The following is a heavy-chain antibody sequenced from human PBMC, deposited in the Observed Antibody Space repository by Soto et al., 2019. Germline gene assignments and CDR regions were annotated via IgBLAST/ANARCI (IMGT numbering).Heavy chain of an antibody. Sequence: ETLSLTCAFYGVSFSGYYWSWIRQPPGKGLEWIGEINHSGSTNYNPSLKSRVTISVDTSKNQFSLKLSSVTAADTAVYYCAREGLSSGWQRFWFDPWGQGTLVTVS. CDR2: INHSGST. J-gene: IGHJ5*02. V-gene: IGHV4-34*01. D-gene: IGHD6-19*01. CDR1: GVSFSGYY. CDR3: AREGLSSGWQRFWFDP.